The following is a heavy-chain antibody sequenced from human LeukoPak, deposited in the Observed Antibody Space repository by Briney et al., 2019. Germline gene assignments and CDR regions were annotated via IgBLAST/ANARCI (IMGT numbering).Heavy chain of an antibody. D-gene: IGHD4-11*01. CDR3: ARDEWNLAYSNYGFGY. CDR2: ISSSGGTI. CDR1: GFTFSDYY. J-gene: IGHJ4*02. V-gene: IGHV3-11*01. Sequence: GGSLRLSCAASGFTFSDYYMSWIRQAPGKGLEWVSYISSSGGTIYYADSVKGRFTISRDNAKNSLSLQMNSLRAEDTAVYYCARDEWNLAYSNYGFGYWGQGTLVTVSS.